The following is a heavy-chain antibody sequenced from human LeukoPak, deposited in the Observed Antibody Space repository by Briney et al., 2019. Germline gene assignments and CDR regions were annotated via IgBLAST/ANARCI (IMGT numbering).Heavy chain of an antibody. Sequence: PSETLSLTCSVSGGSMNTHYWNWIRQPAGKGLEWIGYIYYSGSTNYNPSLKSRVTISVDTSKNQFSLKLSSVTAADTAVYYCARESVGATARSFDYWGQGTLVTVSS. D-gene: IGHD1-26*01. J-gene: IGHJ4*02. CDR1: GGSMNTHY. CDR3: ARESVGATARSFDY. V-gene: IGHV4-59*11. CDR2: IYYSGST.